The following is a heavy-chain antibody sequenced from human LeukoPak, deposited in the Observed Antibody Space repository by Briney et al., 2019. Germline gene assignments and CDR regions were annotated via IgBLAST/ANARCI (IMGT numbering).Heavy chain of an antibody. Sequence: SETLSLTCTVSGDSISSGDYYWSWIRQPAGKGLEWIGRIYTSGSTNYNPSLKGRVTISVDTSKNQFSLKLSSVTAADTAVYYCARHRRYGAGSYYGERYYYYYMDVWGKGTTVTISS. D-gene: IGHD3-10*01. J-gene: IGHJ6*03. CDR2: IYTSGST. CDR3: ARHRRYGAGSYYGERYYYYYMDV. CDR1: GDSISSGDYY. V-gene: IGHV4-61*02.